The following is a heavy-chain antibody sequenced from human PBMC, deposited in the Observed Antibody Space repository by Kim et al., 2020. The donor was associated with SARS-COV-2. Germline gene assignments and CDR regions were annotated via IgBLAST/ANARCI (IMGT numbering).Heavy chain of an antibody. J-gene: IGHJ4*02. CDR3: ARDLRGGSYYLDY. D-gene: IGHD1-26*01. V-gene: IGHV1-18*01. Sequence: ASVKVSCKTSGYTFNNYGLSWVRQAPGQGLEWMGWISVYKGNTNYAQNFQGRATITTDTSTSTAYMELRSLRFDDTAVYYCARDLRGGSYYLDYWGQGTLVTVSS. CDR1: GYTFNNYG. CDR2: ISVYKGNT.